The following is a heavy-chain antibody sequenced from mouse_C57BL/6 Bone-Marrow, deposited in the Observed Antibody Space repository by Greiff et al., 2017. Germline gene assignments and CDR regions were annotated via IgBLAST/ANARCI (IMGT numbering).Heavy chain of an antibody. V-gene: IGHV1-18*01. D-gene: IGHD2-5*01. Sequence: EVQLQQSGPELVKPGASVKIPCKASGYTFTDYNMDWVKQSHGKSLEWIGDINPNNGGTIYNQKFKGKATLTVDKSSSTAYMELRSLTSEDTAVYYCARDYSNYVWYFDVWGTGTTVTVSP. J-gene: IGHJ1*03. CDR1: GYTFTDYN. CDR3: ARDYSNYVWYFDV. CDR2: INPNNGGT.